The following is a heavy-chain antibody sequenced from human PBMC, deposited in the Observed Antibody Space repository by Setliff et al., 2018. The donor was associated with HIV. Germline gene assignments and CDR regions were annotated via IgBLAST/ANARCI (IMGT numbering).Heavy chain of an antibody. V-gene: IGHV1-69*10. CDR3: AGPRGDEAFDI. CDR2: FIPILDIT. CDR1: GGTSSTHA. J-gene: IGHJ3*02. D-gene: IGHD3-10*01. Sequence: GASVKVSCKASGGTSSTHAMNWVRQAPGQGLEWMGQFIPILDITNYAQKFQGRVTITADKSTNTMYMELSSLRSEDTAVYYCAGPRGDEAFDIWGQGTMVTVSS.